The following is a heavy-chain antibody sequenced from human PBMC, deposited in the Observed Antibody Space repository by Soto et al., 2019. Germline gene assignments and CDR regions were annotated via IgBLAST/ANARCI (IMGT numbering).Heavy chain of an antibody. D-gene: IGHD1-26*01. Sequence: SETLSLTCAVYGGSFSGYYWSWIRQPPGKGLEWIGEINHSGSTNYNPSLKSRVTISVDTSKNQFSLKLSSVTAADTAVYYCARRRMYSGFDYWGQGTLVTVSS. CDR1: GGSFSGYY. CDR2: INHSGST. J-gene: IGHJ4*02. CDR3: ARRRMYSGFDY. V-gene: IGHV4-34*01.